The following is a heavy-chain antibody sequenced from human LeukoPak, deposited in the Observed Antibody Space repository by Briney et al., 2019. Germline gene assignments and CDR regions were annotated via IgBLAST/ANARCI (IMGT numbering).Heavy chain of an antibody. Sequence: GGSLRLSCAASGFTFSSYWMSWVRQAPGKGLEWVANMKHDGSEKYYVDSVKGRFTISRDNAKSSLYLQMNNLRVEDTAVYYCARITWSLGAFDIWGQGTTVTVSS. CDR2: MKHDGSEK. CDR3: ARITWSLGAFDI. V-gene: IGHV3-7*01. D-gene: IGHD3-16*01. CDR1: GFTFSSYW. J-gene: IGHJ3*02.